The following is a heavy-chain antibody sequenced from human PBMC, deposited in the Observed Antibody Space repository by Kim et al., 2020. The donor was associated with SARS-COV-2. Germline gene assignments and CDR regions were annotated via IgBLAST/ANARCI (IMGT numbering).Heavy chain of an antibody. CDR2: INDYGERK. CDR3: VKDRRGTYSFDF. D-gene: IGHD2-15*01. J-gene: IGHJ4*02. V-gene: IGHV3-64D*09. Sequence: GGSLRLSCSASGFTFSDYAMHWVRQAPGKGLEYVSGINDYGERKHYADSVRGRFTISRDTPKNALYLQMTRLRPDDTAVYHCVKDRRGTYSFDFWGQGMLVTVSS. CDR1: GFTFSDYA.